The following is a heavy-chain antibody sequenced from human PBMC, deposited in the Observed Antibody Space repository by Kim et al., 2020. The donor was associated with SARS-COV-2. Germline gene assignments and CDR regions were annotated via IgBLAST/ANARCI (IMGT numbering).Heavy chain of an antibody. CDR1: GYTFTSYD. CDR3: ARGTRGIVGATMYYFDY. CDR2: MNPNSGNT. J-gene: IGHJ4*02. V-gene: IGHV1-8*02. Sequence: ASVKVSCKASGYTFTSYDINWVRQATGQGLEWMGGMNPNSGNTGYAQKFQGRVTMTRNTSISTAYMELSSLRSEDTAVYYCARGTRGIVGATMYYFDYWGQGTLVTVSS. D-gene: IGHD1-26*01.